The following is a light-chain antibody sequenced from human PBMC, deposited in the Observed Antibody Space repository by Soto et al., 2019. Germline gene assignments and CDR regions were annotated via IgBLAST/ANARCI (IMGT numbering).Light chain of an antibody. CDR3: QQYGSSPPRT. J-gene: IGKJ1*01. Sequence: EIVLTQSPGTLSLSPGERATLSCRASQSIRNSLAWYQQKPGQAPRLLIYGASTRANDVPDRFSGSGSGADFTLSISRLEPEDFAVYYCQQYGSSPPRTFGQGTKVDIK. CDR2: GAS. CDR1: QSIRNS. V-gene: IGKV3-20*01.